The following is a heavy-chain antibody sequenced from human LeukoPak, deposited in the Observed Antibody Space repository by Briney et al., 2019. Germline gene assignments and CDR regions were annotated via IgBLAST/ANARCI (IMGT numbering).Heavy chain of an antibody. J-gene: IGHJ6*03. V-gene: IGHV3-7*01. CDR1: GFTFSSYW. Sequence: PGGSLRLSCAASGFTFSSYWMSWVRQAPGKGLEWVANIKQDGSEKYYVDSVKGRFTISRDNAKNSLYLQMNSLRAEDTAVYYCARVGTMVRGAKRSYYYYYYMDVWGKGTTVTVSS. CDR2: IKQDGSEK. D-gene: IGHD3-10*01. CDR3: ARVGTMVRGAKRSYYYYYYMDV.